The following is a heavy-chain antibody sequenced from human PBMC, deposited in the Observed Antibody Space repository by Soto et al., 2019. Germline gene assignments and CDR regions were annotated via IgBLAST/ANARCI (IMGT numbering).Heavy chain of an antibody. CDR2: ISARGDET. CDR1: GFPFSAYG. CDR3: AGRGTYR. Sequence: GGSLRLSCAAGGFPFSAYGMHWGHQAPGKGVEWVSCISARGDETFFLDSVKSWFAISRDNSYNMFFLQMSSLRAEDAAIFYCAGRGTYRWG. D-gene: IGHD3-16*02. V-gene: IGHV3-23*01. J-gene: IGHJ1*01.